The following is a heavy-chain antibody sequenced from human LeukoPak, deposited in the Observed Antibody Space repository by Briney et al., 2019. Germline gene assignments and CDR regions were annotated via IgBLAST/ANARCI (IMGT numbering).Heavy chain of an antibody. CDR2: ISTYNGNT. D-gene: IGHD2-2*02. V-gene: IGHV1-18*04. J-gene: IGHJ6*03. CDR3: ARGRYCSSTNCYKVYYYYMDV. Sequence: ASVKVSCXASGYTFTSYGISWVRQALGQGLEWMGWISTYNGNTNYAQKFQGRVTMTTDTSTSTSYMELRSLRSDDTAVYYCARGRYCSSTNCYKVYYYYMDVWGKGTTVTVSS. CDR1: GYTFTSYG.